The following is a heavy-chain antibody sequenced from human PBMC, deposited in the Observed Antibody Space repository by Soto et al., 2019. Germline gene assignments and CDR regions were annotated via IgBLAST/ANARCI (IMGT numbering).Heavy chain of an antibody. CDR2: IFSDNER. CDR3: VRMSADSYHFNYAMEV. V-gene: IGHV2-26*01. CDR1: GFSLSTGRMG. J-gene: IGHJ6*02. D-gene: IGHD2-21*02. Sequence: SGPTLVNPTETLTLTCTVSGFSLSTGRMGVSWIRQPPGKALEWLAHIFSDNERSYSTSMQGRLTISKDPSGTQVVLSMTNLHPVHTATDYCVRMSADSYHFNYAMEVWRQGTTVTASS.